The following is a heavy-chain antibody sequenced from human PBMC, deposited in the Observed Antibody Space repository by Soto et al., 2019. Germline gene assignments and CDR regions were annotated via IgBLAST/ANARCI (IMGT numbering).Heavy chain of an antibody. Sequence: QVQLVESGGGVVQPGRSLRLFCAASGFTFSSYGMHWVRQAPGKGLEWVAVIWYDGSNKYYADSVKGRFTISRDNSKNTLYLQMNSLRAEDTAVYYCARDLCARGGDCQEYFQHWGQGTLVTVSS. CDR1: GFTFSSYG. J-gene: IGHJ1*01. V-gene: IGHV3-33*01. CDR2: IWYDGSNK. CDR3: ARDLCARGGDCQEYFQH. D-gene: IGHD2-21*02.